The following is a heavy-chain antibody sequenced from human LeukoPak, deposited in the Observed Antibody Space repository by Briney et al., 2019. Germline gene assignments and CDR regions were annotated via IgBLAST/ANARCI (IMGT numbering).Heavy chain of an antibody. J-gene: IGHJ4*02. V-gene: IGHV3-13*01. CDR2: IGTAGDT. D-gene: IGHD6-19*01. CDR3: ARAAVAGHFDY. Sequence: GGSLRLSCAASGFTFSSYDMHWVRQATGKGLEWVSAIGTAGDTYYPGSVKGRFTISRENAKNSLYLQMNSLRAEDTAVYYCARAAVAGHFDYWGQGTLVTVSS. CDR1: GFTFSSYD.